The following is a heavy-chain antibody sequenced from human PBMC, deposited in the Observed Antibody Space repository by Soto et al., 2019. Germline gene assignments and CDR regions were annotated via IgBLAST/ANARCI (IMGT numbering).Heavy chain of an antibody. CDR3: AREGDYYDSSGYRLPYYFDY. J-gene: IGHJ4*02. V-gene: IGHV3-33*01. Sequence: GGSLRLSCAASGFTFSSYGMHGVGRAPGKGLEWVAVIWYDGSNKYYADSVKGRFTTSRDNSKNTLYLQMNSLRAEDTAVYYCAREGDYYDSSGYRLPYYFDYWGQGTLVSVSS. D-gene: IGHD3-22*01. CDR2: IWYDGSNK. CDR1: GFTFSSYG.